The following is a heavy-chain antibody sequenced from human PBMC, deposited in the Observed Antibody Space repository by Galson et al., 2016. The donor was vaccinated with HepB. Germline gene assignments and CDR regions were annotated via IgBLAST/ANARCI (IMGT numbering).Heavy chain of an antibody. CDR3: ARRGAVKVRGFDI. CDR2: IYTSGST. V-gene: IGHV4-61*02. CDR1: GGSISSGSYY. J-gene: IGHJ3*02. D-gene: IGHD6-19*01. Sequence: TLSLTCTVSGGSISSGSYYWSWIRQSAGKGLEWIGRIYTSGSTNYNPSLKSRVTISVNTSKNLFSLNLTSVTAADQAVYYCARRGAVKVRGFDIWGQGTMVTVSS.